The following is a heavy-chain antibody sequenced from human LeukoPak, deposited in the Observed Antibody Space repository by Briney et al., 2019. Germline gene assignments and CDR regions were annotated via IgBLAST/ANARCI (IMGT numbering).Heavy chain of an antibody. CDR3: AREQQLVYYYYGMDV. CDR2: MNPNSDNT. D-gene: IGHD6-13*01. J-gene: IGHJ6*02. Sequence: ASVKVSCKASGYTFTSYDINWVRQATGQGLEWMGWMNPNSDNTGYAQKFQGRVTMTRNTSISTAYMELSSLRSEDTAVYYCAREQQLVYYYYGMDVWGQGTTVTVSS. V-gene: IGHV1-8*01. CDR1: GYTFTSYD.